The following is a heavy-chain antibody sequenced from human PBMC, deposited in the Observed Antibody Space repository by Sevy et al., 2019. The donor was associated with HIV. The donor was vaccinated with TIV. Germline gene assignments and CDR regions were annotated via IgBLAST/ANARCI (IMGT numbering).Heavy chain of an antibody. CDR2: ISSSSSTI. Sequence: GGSLRLSCAASGFTFSSYSMNWVRQAPGKGLEWVSYISSSSSTIYYADSVKGRFTISRDKAKNSLYLQMNSLRAEDTAVYYCARLSGYSSSLSYFDYWGQGTLVTVSS. CDR3: ARLSGYSSSLSYFDY. CDR1: GFTFSSYS. J-gene: IGHJ4*02. V-gene: IGHV3-48*01. D-gene: IGHD6-13*01.